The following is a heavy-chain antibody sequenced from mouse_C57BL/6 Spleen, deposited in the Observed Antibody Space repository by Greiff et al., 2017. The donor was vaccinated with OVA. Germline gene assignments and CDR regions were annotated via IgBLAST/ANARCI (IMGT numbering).Heavy chain of an antibody. Sequence: QVQLQQSGPELVKPGASVKISCKASGYAFSSSWMNWVKQRPGKGLEWIGRIYPGDGDTNYNGKFKGKATLTADKSSSTAYMQLSSLTSEDSAVYFCAREDVSPYYFDYWGQGTTLTVSS. CDR3: AREDVSPYYFDY. V-gene: IGHV1-82*01. CDR2: IYPGDGDT. J-gene: IGHJ2*01. CDR1: GYAFSSSW.